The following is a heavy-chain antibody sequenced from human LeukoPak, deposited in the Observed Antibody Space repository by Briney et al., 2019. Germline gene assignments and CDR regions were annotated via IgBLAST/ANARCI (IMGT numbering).Heavy chain of an antibody. V-gene: IGHV3-30-3*01. CDR1: GFTFSSYA. Sequence: GGSLRLSCAASGFTFSSYAMHWVRQAPGKGLEWVAVISYDGSNKYYADSVKGRFTISRDNSKNTLYLQMNSLRAEDTAVYYCARKLYGGNDYWGQGTLVTVSS. J-gene: IGHJ4*02. CDR3: ARKLYGGNDY. D-gene: IGHD4-23*01. CDR2: ISYDGSNK.